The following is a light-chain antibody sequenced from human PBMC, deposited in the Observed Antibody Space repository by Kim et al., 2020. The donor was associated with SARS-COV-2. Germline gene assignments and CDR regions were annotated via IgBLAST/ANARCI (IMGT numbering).Light chain of an antibody. V-gene: IGLV2-18*02. CDR2: EVS. J-gene: IGLJ1*01. CDR1: SSDVGSYNR. Sequence: QSALTQPPSVSGSPGQSVTISCTGTSSDVGSYNRVSWYQQPPGTAPKLLIYEVSNRPSGVPDRFSGSKSGNTASLTISGLQAEDEADYYCNSYTSRSTFVCGTGTKVTVL. CDR3: NSYTSRSTFV.